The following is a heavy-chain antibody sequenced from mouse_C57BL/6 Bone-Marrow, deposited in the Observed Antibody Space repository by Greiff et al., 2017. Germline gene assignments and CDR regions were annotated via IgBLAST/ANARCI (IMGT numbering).Heavy chain of an antibody. Sequence: QVQLQQPGAELVMPGASVKLSCKASGYTFTSYWMHWVKQRPGQGLEWIGEIDPSDSNTNYNQKFKGKATLTVDKSSSTAYMKLSSLTSEDSAVYYCAGYYYGRGDWYFDVWGTGTTGTVSS. CDR1: GYTFTSYW. V-gene: IGHV1-69*01. CDR3: AGYYYGRGDWYFDV. D-gene: IGHD1-1*01. CDR2: IDPSDSNT. J-gene: IGHJ1*03.